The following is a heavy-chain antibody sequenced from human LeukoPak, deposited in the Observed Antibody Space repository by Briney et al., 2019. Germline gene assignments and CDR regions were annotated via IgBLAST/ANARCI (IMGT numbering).Heavy chain of an antibody. V-gene: IGHV4-34*01. Sequence: SETLSLTCAVYGGSFNTYYWTWIRQPPGKGLEWIGDINHSGTTNYNPSLKSRVTMSVDTSSNQFSLRLTSVTAADTAIYYCAKGVGRPPGCWGQGTLVTVSS. CDR2: INHSGTT. CDR3: AKGVGRPPGC. J-gene: IGHJ4*02. D-gene: IGHD1-26*01. CDR1: GGSFNTYY.